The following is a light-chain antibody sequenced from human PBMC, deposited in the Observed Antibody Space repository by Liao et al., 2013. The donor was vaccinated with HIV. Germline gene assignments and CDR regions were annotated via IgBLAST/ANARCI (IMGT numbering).Light chain of an antibody. CDR2: RGT. V-gene: IGLV3-1*01. CDR1: RLGDRY. CDR3: QTWDSSTVV. Sequence: SYDLTQPPSVSVSPGQTASITCSGYRLGDRYPCWYQQKPGQSPVLVIYRGTKRPSTIPERFSGSNSGNTATLTITGTQALDEADYYCQTWDSSTVVFGGGTKLTVL. J-gene: IGLJ3*02.